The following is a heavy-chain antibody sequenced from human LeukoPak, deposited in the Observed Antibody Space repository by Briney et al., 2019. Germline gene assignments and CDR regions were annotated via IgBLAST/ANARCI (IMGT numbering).Heavy chain of an antibody. V-gene: IGHV4-59*01. D-gene: IGHD3-22*01. Sequence: SETLSLTCTVSGGSISSYYWSWLRQPPGKGLEWIGYIYCSGSTNYNPSLKSRVTISVDTSKNQFSLKLSSVTAADTAVYYCARGGWNKFDYWGQGTLVTVSS. CDR3: ARGGWNKFDY. CDR1: GGSISSYY. CDR2: IYCSGST. J-gene: IGHJ4*02.